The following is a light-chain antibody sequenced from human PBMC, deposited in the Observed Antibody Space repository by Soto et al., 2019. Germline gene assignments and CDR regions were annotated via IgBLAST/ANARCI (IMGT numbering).Light chain of an antibody. CDR2: DNT. Sequence: QSALAQPPSVSGAPGQRVTISCTGLGARYDVQWYQQLPGTAPKLLIYDNTNRPSGVPDRFSGSKSGTSASLAITGLQAEDEADYYCQSYDSRLSGGHVVFGGGTKVTVL. CDR1: GARYD. V-gene: IGLV1-40*01. CDR3: QSYDSRLSGGHVV. J-gene: IGLJ2*01.